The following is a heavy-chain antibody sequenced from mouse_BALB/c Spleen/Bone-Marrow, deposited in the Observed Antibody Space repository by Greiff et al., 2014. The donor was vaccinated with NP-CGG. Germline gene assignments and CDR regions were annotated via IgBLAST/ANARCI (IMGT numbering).Heavy chain of an antibody. J-gene: IGHJ3*01. D-gene: IGHD2-3*01. V-gene: IGHV1S29*02. CDR2: IYPYNGGT. Sequence: VQLKESGPELVKPGASVKISCKASGYTFTDYNMHWVKQSHGKSLKWIGYIYPYNGGTVYKQKFKSKATLTVDNSSSTANMELRSLTSEDSAVYYCARGAAYGYYLGLAYWGQGTLVTVSA. CDR1: GYTFTDYN. CDR3: ARGAAYGYYLGLAY.